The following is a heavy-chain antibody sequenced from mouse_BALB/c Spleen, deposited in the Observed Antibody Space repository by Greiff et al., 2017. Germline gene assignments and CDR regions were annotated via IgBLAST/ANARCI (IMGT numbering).Heavy chain of an antibody. V-gene: IGHV1-18*01. CDR1: GYTFTDYN. D-gene: IGHD2-4*01. CDR2: INPNNGGT. J-gene: IGHJ2*01. CDR3: ARGPSTMITTFDY. Sequence: EVQLQQSGPELVKPGASVKIPCKASGYTFTDYNMDWVKQSHGKSLEWIGDINPNNGGTSYNQKFKGKATLTVDKSSSTAYMQLKSLTSEDSAVYYCARGPSTMITTFDYWGQGTTLTVSS.